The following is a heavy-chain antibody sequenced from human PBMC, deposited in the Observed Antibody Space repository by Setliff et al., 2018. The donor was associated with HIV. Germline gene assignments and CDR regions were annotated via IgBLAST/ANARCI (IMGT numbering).Heavy chain of an antibody. Sequence: ASVKVSCKASGYHFTSHDVNWVRQAPGQGLEWMGWMNPKSGNTGYARKFQGRVTMTRKTSISTAYMELRSLRSDDTAVYYCARGYCSSTSCYGIYYFDNWGQGTPVTVSS. V-gene: IGHV1-8*01. D-gene: IGHD2-2*01. CDR1: GYHFTSHD. CDR3: ARGYCSSTSCYGIYYFDN. J-gene: IGHJ4*02. CDR2: MNPKSGNT.